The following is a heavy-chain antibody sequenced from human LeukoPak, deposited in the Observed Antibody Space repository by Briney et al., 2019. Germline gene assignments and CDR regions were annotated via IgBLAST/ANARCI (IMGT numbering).Heavy chain of an antibody. Sequence: GASVKVSCKASGYTFTGYGISWVRQAPGQGLEWMGIINPSGGSTSYAQKFQGRVTMTRDTSTSTVYMELSSLRSEDTAVYYCARDGYYDILTGYLLYWGQGTLVTVSS. V-gene: IGHV1-46*01. J-gene: IGHJ4*02. CDR1: GYTFTGYG. CDR3: ARDGYYDILTGYLLY. D-gene: IGHD3-9*01. CDR2: INPSGGST.